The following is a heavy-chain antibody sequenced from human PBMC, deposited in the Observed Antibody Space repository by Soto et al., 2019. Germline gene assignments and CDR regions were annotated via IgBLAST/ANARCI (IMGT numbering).Heavy chain of an antibody. D-gene: IGHD4-17*01. V-gene: IGHV1-8*01. CDR2: MNPNSGNT. CDR3: ARNTVTYYYYGMDV. J-gene: IGHJ6*02. Sequence: QVQLVQSGAEVKKPGASVKVSCKASGYTFTSYDINWVRQATGQGLEWMGWMNPNSGNTGYAQKFQGRVTMTRNTSISTAYVELSSLRSEDTAVYYCARNTVTYYYYGMDVWGQGTTVTVSS. CDR1: GYTFTSYD.